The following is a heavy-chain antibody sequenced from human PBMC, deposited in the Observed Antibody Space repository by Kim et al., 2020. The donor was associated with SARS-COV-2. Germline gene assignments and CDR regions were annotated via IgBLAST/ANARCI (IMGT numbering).Heavy chain of an antibody. CDR1: GGSISSSSYY. V-gene: IGHV4-39*01. CDR2: IYYSGST. Sequence: SETLSLTCTVSGGSISSSSYYWGWIRQPPGKGLEWIGSIYYSGSTYYNPSLKSRVTISVDTSKNQFSLKLSSVTAADTAVYYCAGLDYDFWSGEKYNWFDPWGQGTLVTVSS. J-gene: IGHJ5*02. CDR3: AGLDYDFWSGEKYNWFDP. D-gene: IGHD3-3*01.